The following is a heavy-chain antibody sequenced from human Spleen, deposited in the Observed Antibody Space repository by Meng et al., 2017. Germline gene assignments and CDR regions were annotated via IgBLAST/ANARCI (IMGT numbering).Heavy chain of an antibody. V-gene: IGHV3-23*01. D-gene: IGHD1-20*01. CDR2: IGGGGVDT. J-gene: IGHJ3*02. Sequence: GGSLRLSCAASGFPFSTYAMSWVRQAPGKGLEWVSAIGGGGVDTFYADSVKGQFTISRDDSKNTLYLQMNSRRAEDTAVYYCAKDRESYNSVWDAFDIWGQGTRVTVSS. CDR3: AKDRESYNSVWDAFDI. CDR1: GFPFSTYA.